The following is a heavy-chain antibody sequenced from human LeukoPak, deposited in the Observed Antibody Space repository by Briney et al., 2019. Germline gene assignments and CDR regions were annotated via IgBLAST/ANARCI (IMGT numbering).Heavy chain of an antibody. V-gene: IGHV6-1*01. CDR3: VRDHDGTMPFDY. CDR1: GDSVSSNSAA. J-gene: IGHJ4*02. D-gene: IGHD3-22*01. CDR2: TYYRSKWYN. Sequence: SQTLSLTCAISGDSVSSNSAAWNWIRQSPSGGLEWLGRTYYRSKWYNTYAEPVKSRITITPDTSKNQFTLQLNSVTPEDTAVYYCVRDHDGTMPFDYWGQGTLVTVSS.